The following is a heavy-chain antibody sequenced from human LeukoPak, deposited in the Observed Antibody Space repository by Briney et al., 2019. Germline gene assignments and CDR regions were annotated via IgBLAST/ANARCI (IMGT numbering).Heavy chain of an antibody. CDR3: ASRYSGYDFEDY. CDR1: GGTFSSYA. V-gene: IGHV1-2*02. Sequence: WASVKVSCKASGGTFSSYAVSWVRQAPGQGLEWMGWINPNSGGTNYAQKFQGRVTMTRDTSISTAYMELSRLRSDDTAVYYCASRYSGYDFEDYWGQGTLVTVSS. J-gene: IGHJ4*02. CDR2: INPNSGGT. D-gene: IGHD5-12*01.